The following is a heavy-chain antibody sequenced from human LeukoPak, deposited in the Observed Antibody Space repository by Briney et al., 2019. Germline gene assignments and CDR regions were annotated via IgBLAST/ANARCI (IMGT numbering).Heavy chain of an antibody. V-gene: IGHV3-30-3*01. CDR3: ARSGDTYDVLTGYYDH. CDR1: GFAFSSYA. Sequence: GGSLRLFCAASGFAFSSYAMHWVRQAPGKGLEWVTVLSYDGSNTYYADSVKGRFTISRDNSKNTLYLQMNSLRAEDTAVYYCARSGDTYDVLTGYYDHWGQGTLVTVSS. D-gene: IGHD3-9*01. CDR2: LSYDGSNT. J-gene: IGHJ4*02.